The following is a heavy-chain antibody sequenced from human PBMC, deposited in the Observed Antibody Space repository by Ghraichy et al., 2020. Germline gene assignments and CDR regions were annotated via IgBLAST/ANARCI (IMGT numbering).Heavy chain of an antibody. CDR1: GGSISSYY. J-gene: IGHJ4*02. Sequence: SETLSLTCTVSGGSISSYYWSWIRQPPGKGLEWIGYIYYSGSTNYNPSLKSRVTISVDTSKNQFSLKLSSVTAADTAVYYCARGSWKLSYYFDYWGQGTLVTVSS. V-gene: IGHV4-59*01. CDR3: ARGSWKLSYYFDY. D-gene: IGHD6-13*01. CDR2: IYYSGST.